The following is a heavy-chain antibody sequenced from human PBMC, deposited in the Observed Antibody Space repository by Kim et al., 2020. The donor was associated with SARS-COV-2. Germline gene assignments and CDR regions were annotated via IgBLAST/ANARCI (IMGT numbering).Heavy chain of an antibody. V-gene: IGHV3-7*03. CDR1: GFTFRSSW. CDR3: ARDPGWGAIDI. J-gene: IGHJ3*02. CDR2: INQDGSAK. Sequence: GGSLRLSCAASGFTFRSSWMSWVRQAPRKGLEWVAIINQDGSAKSYVDSVKGRFTISRDNAKNSLYLQINSLRAEDTAVYYCARDPGWGAIDIWGQGTMVTVST. D-gene: IGHD3-16*01.